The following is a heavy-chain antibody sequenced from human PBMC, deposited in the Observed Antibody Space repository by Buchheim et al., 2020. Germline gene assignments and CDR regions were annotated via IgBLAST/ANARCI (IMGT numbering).Heavy chain of an antibody. CDR3: AGVGRHARPTPSSWFDP. D-gene: IGHD1-26*01. J-gene: IGHJ5*02. CDR1: GGSISGSSYY. V-gene: IGHV4-39*01. Sequence: QLQLQQSGPGLVKPSETLSLTCTVSGGSISGSSYYWGWIRQPPGKGLEWIGSIYYGGGAYYNPSLEIRVIISVDTSKNQFSLRLNSVGAADTAVYYCAGVGRHARPTPSSWFDPWGQGTL. CDR2: IYYGGGA.